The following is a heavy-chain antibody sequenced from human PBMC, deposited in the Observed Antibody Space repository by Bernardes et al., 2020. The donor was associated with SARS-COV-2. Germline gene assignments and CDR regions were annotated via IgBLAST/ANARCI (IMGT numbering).Heavy chain of an antibody. V-gene: IGHV4-39*01. J-gene: IGHJ3*02. CDR3: ARHQGQLWSRDDAFDI. CDR1: GGSISSSTYY. Sequence: SETLSLTCTVSGGSISSSTYYWGWIRQPKGKGLEWTGTIYSSGRTYYNPSFKSRLTISVDTSKSQFSLKLSSVTAADTAVYYCARHQGQLWSRDDAFDIWVQGTMVPVSS. D-gene: IGHD5-18*01. CDR2: IYSSGRT.